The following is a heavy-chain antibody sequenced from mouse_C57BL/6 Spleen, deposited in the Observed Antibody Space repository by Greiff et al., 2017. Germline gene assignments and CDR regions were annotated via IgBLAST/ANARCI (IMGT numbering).Heavy chain of an antibody. D-gene: IGHD2-5*01. V-gene: IGHV1-7*01. CDR3: ARGGSNYGYAMDY. CDR1: GYTFTSYW. J-gene: IGHJ4*01. CDR2: INPSSGYT. Sequence: QVQLQQSGAELAKPGASVKLSCKASGYTFTSYWMHWVKQRPGQGLEWIGYINPSSGYTKYNQKFKDKATLTADKSSSRAYMQLSSLTYEDSAVYYCARGGSNYGYAMDYWGQGTSVTVSS.